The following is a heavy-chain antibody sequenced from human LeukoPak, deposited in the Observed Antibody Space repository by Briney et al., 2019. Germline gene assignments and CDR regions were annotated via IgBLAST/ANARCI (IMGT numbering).Heavy chain of an antibody. Sequence: AGGSLRLSCAASGFTFSSYGMHWVRQAPGKGLEWVAVIWYDGSNKYYADSVKGRLTISRDNSKNTLYLQMNSLRAEDTAVYYCARDGGKGYSYGSYWGQGTLVTVSS. V-gene: IGHV3-33*01. D-gene: IGHD5-18*01. CDR3: ARDGGKGYSYGSY. J-gene: IGHJ4*02. CDR1: GFTFSSYG. CDR2: IWYDGSNK.